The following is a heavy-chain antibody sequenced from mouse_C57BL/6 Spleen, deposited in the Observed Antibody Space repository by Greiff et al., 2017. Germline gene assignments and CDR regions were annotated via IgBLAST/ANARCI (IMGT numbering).Heavy chain of an antibody. D-gene: IGHD2-3*01. CDR1: GYAFSSSW. J-gene: IGHJ2*01. V-gene: IGHV1-82*01. CDR2: IYPGDGDT. CDR3: ARRDGSYDFDY. Sequence: VQLQQSGPELVKPGASVKISCKASGYAFSSSWMNWVKQRPGKGLEWIGRIYPGDGDTNYNGKFKGKATLTADKSSSTAYMQLSSLTSEDSAVYFCARRDGSYDFDYWGQGTTLTVSS.